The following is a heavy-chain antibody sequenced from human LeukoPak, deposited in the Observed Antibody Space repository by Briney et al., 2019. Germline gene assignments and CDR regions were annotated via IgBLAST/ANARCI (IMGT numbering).Heavy chain of an antibody. CDR3: VRGRLLRSTKYFDY. V-gene: IGHV3-48*03. D-gene: IGHD2-21*02. CDR2: IDAGATST. CDR1: GFPVNKYE. Sequence: PGGSLRLSCAASGFPVNKYEMHWVRQAPGKGLEWVSYIDAGATSTNYADSVWGRFTLSRDNAQSSVHLQMNSLRDEDTAVYYCVRGRLLRSTKYFDYWGQGALVTVSS. J-gene: IGHJ4*02.